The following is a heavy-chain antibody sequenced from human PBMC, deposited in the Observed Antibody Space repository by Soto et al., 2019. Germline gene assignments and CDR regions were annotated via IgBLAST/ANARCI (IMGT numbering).Heavy chain of an antibody. D-gene: IGHD4-17*01. CDR3: ARDHDYGDTTYYYYMDV. CDR2: IIPILGIA. CDR1: GGTFSSYT. V-gene: IGHV1-69*04. J-gene: IGHJ6*03. Sequence: SVKVSCKASGGTFSSYTISWVRQAPGQGLEWMGRIIPILGIANYAQKFQGRVAITADKSTSTAYMELSSLRSEDTAVYYCARDHDYGDTTYYYYMDVWGKGTTVTVSS.